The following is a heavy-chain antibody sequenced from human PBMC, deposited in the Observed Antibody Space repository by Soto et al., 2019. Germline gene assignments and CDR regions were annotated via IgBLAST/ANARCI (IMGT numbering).Heavy chain of an antibody. D-gene: IGHD6-6*01. J-gene: IGHJ4*02. Sequence: SGFTFSSYGMLWVRQAPGKGLQWVAVISYDGSNKYYADSVKGRFTISRDNSKNTLYLQMNSLRAEDTAVYYCAKGIAARRGTDYWGQRTLVNVSS. V-gene: IGHV3-30*18. CDR3: AKGIAARRGTDY. CDR2: ISYDGSNK. CDR1: GFTFSSYG.